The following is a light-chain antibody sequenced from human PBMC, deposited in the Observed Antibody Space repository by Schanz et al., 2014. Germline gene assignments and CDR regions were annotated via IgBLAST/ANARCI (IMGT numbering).Light chain of an antibody. Sequence: QSVLTQPPSVSGAPGQRVTISCTGSSSNIGAGYDVHWYQQLPGTAPKLLIYGNSNRPSGVPDRFSGSKSGTSASLTITGLQAEDGADYYCQSYDTRLGGVLFGGGTKLTVL. J-gene: IGLJ2*01. CDR1: SSNIGAGYD. CDR2: GNS. CDR3: QSYDTRLGGVL. V-gene: IGLV1-40*01.